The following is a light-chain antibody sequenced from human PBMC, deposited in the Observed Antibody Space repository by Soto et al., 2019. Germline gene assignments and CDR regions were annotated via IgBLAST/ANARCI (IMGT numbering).Light chain of an antibody. CDR1: QSINTY. CDR2: AAS. J-gene: IGKJ5*01. Sequence: DIQMTQSPSSLSASVGDRVTITCRASQSINTYLNWYQQQPGKAPKLLIYAASTLQGGVPSRFSGSGSGSDFTLTISSLQPEDSATYYCQQTYSPPSITFGQGTRLDIK. CDR3: QQTYSPPSIT. V-gene: IGKV1-39*01.